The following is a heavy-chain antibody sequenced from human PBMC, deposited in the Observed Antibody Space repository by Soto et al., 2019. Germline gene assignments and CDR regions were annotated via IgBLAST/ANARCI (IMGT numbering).Heavy chain of an antibody. CDR3: ARRGSGSNVDY. D-gene: IGHD2-15*01. J-gene: IGHJ4*02. Sequence: EVQLVQSRAEVKKPGESLKISCKGSGDSVSNSWIGWVRQMPGKGLEWMGVIYPGDSDTRYSPSFQGQVTISADKSISTAYLQWSSLKASDTAMYYCARRGSGSNVDYWGQGTLVTVSS. CDR1: GDSVSNSW. V-gene: IGHV5-51*03. CDR2: IYPGDSDT.